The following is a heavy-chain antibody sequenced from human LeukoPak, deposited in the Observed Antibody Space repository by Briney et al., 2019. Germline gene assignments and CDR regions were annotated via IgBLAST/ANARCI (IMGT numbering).Heavy chain of an antibody. CDR3: AKEILGYCSSTSCHGFDY. CDR2: IRYDGSNK. J-gene: IGHJ4*02. V-gene: IGHV3-30*02. Sequence: GGSLRLSCAASGFTFSSYGMHWVRQAPGKGLEWVAFIRYDGSNKYYADSVKGRFTISRDNSNNTLYLQMNSLRAEDTAVYYCAKEILGYCSSTSCHGFDYWGQGTLVTVSS. D-gene: IGHD2-2*01. CDR1: GFTFSSYG.